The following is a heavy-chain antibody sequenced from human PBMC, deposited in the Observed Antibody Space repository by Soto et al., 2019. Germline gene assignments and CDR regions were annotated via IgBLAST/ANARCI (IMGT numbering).Heavy chain of an antibody. CDR3: ARWDCSSTSCHNGFDP. V-gene: IGHV1-69*06. J-gene: IGHJ5*02. Sequence: LVKGSLKGAGGTFRSDAISWVRQENGQGLEWMGGIIPIFGTANYAQKFQGRVTITADKSTSTAYMELSSLRSEDTAVYYCARWDCSSTSCHNGFDPRGQRTLV. CDR2: IIPIFGTA. CDR1: GGTFRSDA. D-gene: IGHD2-2*01.